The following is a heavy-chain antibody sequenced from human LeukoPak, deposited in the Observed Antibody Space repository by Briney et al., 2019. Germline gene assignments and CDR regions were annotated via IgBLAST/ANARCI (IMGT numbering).Heavy chain of an antibody. CDR1: GFTVSSNY. Sequence: PGGSLRLSCAASGFTVSSNYMSWVRQAPGKGLEWVSVIYSGGSTYYADSVKGRFTISRDNSKNTLYLQMNSLRAEDTVVYYCAKDSYSSSWYRWDYYYYGMDVWGQGTTVTVSS. D-gene: IGHD6-13*01. J-gene: IGHJ6*02. CDR2: IYSGGST. V-gene: IGHV3-53*05. CDR3: AKDSYSSSWYRWDYYYYGMDV.